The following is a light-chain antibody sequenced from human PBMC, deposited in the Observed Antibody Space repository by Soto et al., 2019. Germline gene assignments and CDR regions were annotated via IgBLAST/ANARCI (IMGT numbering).Light chain of an antibody. J-gene: IGLJ1*01. V-gene: IGLV2-8*01. CDR2: DVT. Sequence: QSALTQPPSASGSPGQSVTISCTGTSSDVGGYNYVSWHQQHPGKAPKLMIYDVTVRPSGVPDRFSGSKSGNTASLTVSGLQAEDEATYYCSSFAISTYVFGTGTKVTVL. CDR3: SSFAISTYV. CDR1: SSDVGGYNY.